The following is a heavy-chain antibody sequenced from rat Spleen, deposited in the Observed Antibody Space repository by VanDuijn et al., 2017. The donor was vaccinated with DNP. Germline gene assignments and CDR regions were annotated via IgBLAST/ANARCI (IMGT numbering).Heavy chain of an antibody. Sequence: QVQLQQSGTELAKPGSSVRISCEASGYTFTSNYIGWIKQTTGQDLQYIGFIHTGSGGTSYNEKFRGKATLTVDKSSRTAFMQLSSLTPDDSAVYYCAREGVTTLFDYWGQGVMVTVSS. J-gene: IGHJ2*01. CDR3: AREGVTTLFDY. CDR1: GYTFTSNY. CDR2: IHTGSGGT. V-gene: IGHV1-43*01. D-gene: IGHD1-10*01.